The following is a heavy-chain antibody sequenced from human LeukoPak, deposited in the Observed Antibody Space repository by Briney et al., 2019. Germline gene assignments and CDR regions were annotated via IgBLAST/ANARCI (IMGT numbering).Heavy chain of an antibody. CDR2: THNSGST. J-gene: IGHJ5*02. CDR1: AGSITSHDYY. D-gene: IGHD3-3*01. V-gene: IGHV4-30-4*01. Sequence: SQTLSLTCTVSAGSITSHDYYWSWIRQAPGKGLEWIGYTHNSGSTFYNPSLKSRFTISVDTSKNQFSLKVRSVTAADTAVYYCAREGHDFWSGSRGWFDPWGQGTLVTVSS. CDR3: AREGHDFWSGSRGWFDP.